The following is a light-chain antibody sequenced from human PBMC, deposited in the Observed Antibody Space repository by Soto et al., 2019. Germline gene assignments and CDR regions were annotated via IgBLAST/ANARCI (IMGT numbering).Light chain of an antibody. CDR3: SSYTSSSTPYV. CDR2: DVT. CDR1: SSDVGGYNY. Sequence: QSALTQPASVSGSPGQSITISCTGTSSDVGGYNYVSWYQQHPVKAPKLMIYDVTNRPSGVSDRFSGSKSGNTASLTISGLQAEVEADYYCSSYTSSSTPYVFGTGTKVTVL. V-gene: IGLV2-14*01. J-gene: IGLJ1*01.